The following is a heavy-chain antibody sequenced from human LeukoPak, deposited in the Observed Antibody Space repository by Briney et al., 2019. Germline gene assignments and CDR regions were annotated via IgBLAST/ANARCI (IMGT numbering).Heavy chain of an antibody. CDR2: MNPDSGNT. D-gene: IGHD3-10*01. Sequence: GGSVKVSCKTSGYTFSNYDIDWVRQATGQGLEYMGWMNPDSGNTGYARQFQGRVTMTRDNSASTAYMELSSLRSDDTAVYYCARDLSPDGGPYGSGSYPHFDYWGQGTLVTVSS. CDR1: GYTFSNYD. J-gene: IGHJ4*02. CDR3: ARDLSPDGGPYGSGSYPHFDY. V-gene: IGHV1-8*01.